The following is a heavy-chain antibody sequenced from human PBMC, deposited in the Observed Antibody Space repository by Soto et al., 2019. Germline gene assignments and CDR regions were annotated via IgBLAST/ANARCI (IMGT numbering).Heavy chain of an antibody. V-gene: IGHV4-59*01. Sequence: SETLSLTCTVSGGSIGSYYWSWIRQPPGKGLEWIGYIYYSGSTNYNPSLKSRVTISVDTSKNQFSLKLSSVTAADTAVYYCAREVSGDHLNRFAPWAQRT. CDR2: IYYSGST. CDR3: AREVSGDHLNRFAP. CDR1: GGSIGSYY. J-gene: IGHJ5*02. D-gene: IGHD6-25*01.